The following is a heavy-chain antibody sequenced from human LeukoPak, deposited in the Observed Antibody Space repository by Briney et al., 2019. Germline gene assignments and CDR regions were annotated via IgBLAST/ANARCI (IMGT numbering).Heavy chain of an antibody. CDR3: ARQEAGARNWYFDL. V-gene: IGHV3-11*01. J-gene: IGHJ2*01. Sequence: GGSLRLSCAASGFTFSDYYMSWIRQAPGKGLEWVSYISSSGSTIYYADSVKGRFTISRDNAKNSLYLQMNGLRAEDTAAYYCARQEAGARNWYFDLWGRGTLVTVSS. CDR1: GFTFSDYY. D-gene: IGHD4-17*01. CDR2: ISSSGSTI.